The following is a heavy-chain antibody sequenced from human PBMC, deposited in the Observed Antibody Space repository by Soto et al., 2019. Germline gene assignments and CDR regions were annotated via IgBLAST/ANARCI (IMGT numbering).Heavy chain of an antibody. CDR2: INSDGSST. D-gene: IGHD6-19*01. V-gene: IGHV3-74*01. Sequence: GGSLRLSCAASGFTFSSYWMHWVRQAPGKGLVWVSRINSDGSSTSYADSVKGRFTISRDNAKNTLYLQMNSLRAEDTAVYYCARVRGSSGWYDYYYYGMDVWGQGTTVTVSS. J-gene: IGHJ6*02. CDR1: GFTFSSYW. CDR3: ARVRGSSGWYDYYYYGMDV.